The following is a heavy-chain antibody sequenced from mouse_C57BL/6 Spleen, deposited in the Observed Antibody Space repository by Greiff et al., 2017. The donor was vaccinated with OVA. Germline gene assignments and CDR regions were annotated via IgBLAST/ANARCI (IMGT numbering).Heavy chain of an antibody. J-gene: IGHJ2*01. CDR1: GYTFTSYW. CDR2: IDPSDSYT. D-gene: IGHD1-1*02. CDR3: ARLWSAQRYYFDY. V-gene: IGHV1-69*01. Sequence: QVQLQQPGAELVMPGASVKLSCKASGYTFTSYWMHWVKQRPGQGLEWIGEIDPSDSYTNYNQKFKGKSTLTVDKSSSTAYMQLSSLTSEDSAVYCCARLWSAQRYYFDYWGQGTTLTVSS.